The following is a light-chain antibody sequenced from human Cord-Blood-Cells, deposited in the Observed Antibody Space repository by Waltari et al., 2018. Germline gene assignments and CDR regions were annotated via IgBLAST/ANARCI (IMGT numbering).Light chain of an antibody. J-gene: IGKJ4*01. V-gene: IGKV3-11*01. Sequence: EIVLTQSPATLSLSPGERATLSCRASQSVSSYLDWYQQKPGQAPRLLIYDASNRATGIPARFSGSGSGTDFTRTISSLEPEDFAVYYCQQRSNWLTFGGGTKVEIK. CDR2: DAS. CDR3: QQRSNWLT. CDR1: QSVSSY.